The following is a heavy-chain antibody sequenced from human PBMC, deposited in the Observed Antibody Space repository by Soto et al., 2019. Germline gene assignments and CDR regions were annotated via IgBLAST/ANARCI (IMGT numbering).Heavy chain of an antibody. CDR1: GFTFSNYA. Sequence: PGGSLRLSCAASGFTFSNYALSWVRQSPGKGVELVSYNSSSSSTTYYAVAVKGRFTISRDNAKNTLYLKMNSLRDEDTAVYYCARGPNRFRHAFDIWGQGTMVTVSS. J-gene: IGHJ3*02. CDR2: NSSSSSTT. CDR3: ARGPNRFRHAFDI. V-gene: IGHV3-48*02.